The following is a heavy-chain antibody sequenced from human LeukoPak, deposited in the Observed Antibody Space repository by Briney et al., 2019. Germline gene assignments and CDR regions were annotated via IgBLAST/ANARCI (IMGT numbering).Heavy chain of an antibody. J-gene: IGHJ2*01. Sequence: SETLSLTCTVSGGSISSSNWWSWVRQPPGKGLEWIGEIFPSGNTNYNPSLKSRVTISVDKSKNHFSLKLNSVTAADTAVYYCATKGPANWYLDLWGRGTRVTVSS. V-gene: IGHV4-4*02. CDR3: ATKGPANWYLDL. CDR2: IFPSGNT. D-gene: IGHD6-25*01. CDR1: GGSISSSNW.